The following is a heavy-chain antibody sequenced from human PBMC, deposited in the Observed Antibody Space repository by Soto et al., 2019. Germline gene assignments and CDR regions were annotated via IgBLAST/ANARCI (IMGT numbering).Heavy chain of an antibody. CDR2: ISAYNGNT. CDR3: ARRPDYHDSSGYYYYYGMDV. J-gene: IGHJ6*02. Sequence: ASVKVSCKASGYTFTSYGISWVRQAPGQGLEWMGWISAYNGNTNYAQKLQGRVTMTTDTSTSTAYMELRSLRSDDTAVYYCARRPDYHDSSGYYYYYGMDVWGQGTTVTVSS. V-gene: IGHV1-18*01. CDR1: GYTFTSYG. D-gene: IGHD3-22*01.